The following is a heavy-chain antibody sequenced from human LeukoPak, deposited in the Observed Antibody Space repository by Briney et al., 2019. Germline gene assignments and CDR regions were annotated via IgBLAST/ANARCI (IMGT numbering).Heavy chain of an antibody. Sequence: GRSLRLSCAASGFTFSSYAMHWVRQAPGQGLEWMRIINPSGGSTSYAQKFQGRVTMTRDTSTSTVYMELSSLRSEDTAVYYCARDRAYYYDSSGHYFDYWGQGTLVTVSS. D-gene: IGHD3-22*01. J-gene: IGHJ4*02. CDR2: INPSGGST. CDR1: GFTFSSYA. CDR3: ARDRAYYYDSSGHYFDY. V-gene: IGHV1-46*01.